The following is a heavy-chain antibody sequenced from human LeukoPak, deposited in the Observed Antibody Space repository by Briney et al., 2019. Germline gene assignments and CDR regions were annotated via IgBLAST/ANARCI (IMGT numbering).Heavy chain of an antibody. Sequence: SGPALVKPAQTLTLTCTFSGFSLSTSGMCVSWIRQPPGKALEWLARIDWDDDKYYSTSLKTRLTISKDTSKNQVVLKMTNMDPVDTATYYCARTITGTPGKWFDPWGQGTLVTVSS. CDR3: ARTITGTPGKWFDP. CDR2: IDWDDDK. D-gene: IGHD1-20*01. CDR1: GFSLSTSGMC. V-gene: IGHV2-70*11. J-gene: IGHJ5*02.